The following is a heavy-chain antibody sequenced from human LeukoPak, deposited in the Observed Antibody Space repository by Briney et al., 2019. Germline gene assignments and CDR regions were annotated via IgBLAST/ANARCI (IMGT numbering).Heavy chain of an antibody. J-gene: IGHJ6*02. D-gene: IGHD2-2*01. CDR2: ISSSSSYI. Sequence: GGSLRLSCAASGFTFSSYSMNWVRQAPGKGLEWVSSISSSSSYIYYADSVMGRFTISRDNAKNSLYLQMNSLRAEDTAVYYCARDYCSSTSCYEPLYYGMDVWGQGTTVTVSS. CDR3: ARDYCSSTSCYEPLYYGMDV. V-gene: IGHV3-21*01. CDR1: GFTFSSYS.